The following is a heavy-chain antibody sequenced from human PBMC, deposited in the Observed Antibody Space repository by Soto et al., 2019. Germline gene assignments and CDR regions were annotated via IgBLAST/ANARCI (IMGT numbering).Heavy chain of an antibody. CDR2: VSSSTGANT. V-gene: IGHV3-23*01. D-gene: IGHD1-26*01. Sequence: GGSLRLSCAASGFTFSSYEMNRVRQASGKGLEWVSGVSSSTGANTYYADSVKGRFSISRDNSKNTLYLQMSSLRAEDAAVYYCAKYEDPHSACYYWVYWGQGTLVTVSS. J-gene: IGHJ4*02. CDR1: GFTFSSYE. CDR3: AKYEDPHSACYYWVY.